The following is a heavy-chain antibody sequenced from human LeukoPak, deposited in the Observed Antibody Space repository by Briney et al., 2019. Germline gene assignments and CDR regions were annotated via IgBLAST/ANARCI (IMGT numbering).Heavy chain of an antibody. D-gene: IGHD3-22*01. Sequence: ASVKVSCKASGYTFTSYYMHWVRQAPGQGLEWMGIINPSGGSTSYAQKFQGRVTMTRDMSTSTVYMELSSLRSEDTAVYYCARALLSSGYYYESESHLDYWGQGTLVTVSS. CDR1: GYTFTSYY. CDR2: INPSGGST. J-gene: IGHJ4*02. CDR3: ARALLSSGYYYESESHLDY. V-gene: IGHV1-46*01.